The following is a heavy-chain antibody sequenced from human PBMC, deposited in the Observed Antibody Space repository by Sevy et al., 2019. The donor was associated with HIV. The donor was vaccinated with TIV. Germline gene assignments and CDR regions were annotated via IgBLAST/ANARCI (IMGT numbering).Heavy chain of an antibody. CDR1: GFTFSSYG. CDR2: ISYDGSNK. CDR3: AKGDYDFWSGFYGMDV. D-gene: IGHD3-3*01. V-gene: IGHV3-30*18. J-gene: IGHJ6*02. Sequence: GGSLRLSCAASGFTFSSYGMHWVRQAPGKGLEWVAVISYDGSNKYYADSVKGRFTISRDNSKNTLYLQMNSLRAEDSAVYYYAKGDYDFWSGFYGMDVWGQGTTVTVSS.